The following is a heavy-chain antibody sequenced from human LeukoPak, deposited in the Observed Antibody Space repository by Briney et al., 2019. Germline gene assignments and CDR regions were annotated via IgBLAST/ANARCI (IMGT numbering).Heavy chain of an antibody. Sequence: PGGSLRLSCAASGFTLSSYEMNWVRQAPGKGLEWVSYISSSGSSIYYADSVKGRFTISRDNTTNSLYLQMNSLTAEDPAVSYCARGGYSSSWYDYWGQGTLVTVSS. J-gene: IGHJ4*02. D-gene: IGHD6-13*01. V-gene: IGHV3-48*03. CDR3: ARGGYSSSWYDY. CDR2: ISSSGSSI. CDR1: GFTLSSYE.